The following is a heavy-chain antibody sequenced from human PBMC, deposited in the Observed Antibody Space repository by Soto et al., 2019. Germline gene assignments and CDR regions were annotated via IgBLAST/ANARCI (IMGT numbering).Heavy chain of an antibody. CDR3: ASRSPALDY. CDR1: GFTFSRYA. D-gene: IGHD2-2*01. CDR2: MSYDGSNE. J-gene: IGHJ4*02. Sequence: GGSLRLSCAASGFTFSRYAMSWVRQAPGKGLEWVAIMSYDGSNEYYVDSVKGRFTISRDNSNNTLYLQLNSLRAEDTAVYYCASRSPALDYWGQGTLVTVSS. V-gene: IGHV3-30-3*01.